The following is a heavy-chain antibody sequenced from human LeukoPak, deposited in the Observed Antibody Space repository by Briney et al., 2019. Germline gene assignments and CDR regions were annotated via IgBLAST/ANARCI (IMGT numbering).Heavy chain of an antibody. Sequence: GESLKISCKGSGYSFTSYWIGWVRQMPGKGLEWMGIIYPGDSDTRYSPSFQGQVTISADKSISTAYLQWISLKASDTAMYYCARSGPEDSSGYPHDAFDIWGQGTMVTVSS. CDR2: IYPGDSDT. V-gene: IGHV5-51*01. CDR1: GYSFTSYW. D-gene: IGHD3-22*01. J-gene: IGHJ3*02. CDR3: ARSGPEDSSGYPHDAFDI.